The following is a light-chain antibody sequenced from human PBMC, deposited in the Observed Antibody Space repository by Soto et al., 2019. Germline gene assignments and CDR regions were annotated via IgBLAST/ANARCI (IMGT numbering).Light chain of an antibody. V-gene: IGKV3-11*01. CDR1: QSVSSY. CDR2: DAS. J-gene: IGKJ4*01. Sequence: EIVLTQSPATLSLSPEERATLPCRASQSVSSYLAWYQQKPGQAPRLLIYDASNRATGIPARFSGSGSGTDFTLTISSLEPEDFAVYYCQQRSNWLTFGGGTKVDIK. CDR3: QQRSNWLT.